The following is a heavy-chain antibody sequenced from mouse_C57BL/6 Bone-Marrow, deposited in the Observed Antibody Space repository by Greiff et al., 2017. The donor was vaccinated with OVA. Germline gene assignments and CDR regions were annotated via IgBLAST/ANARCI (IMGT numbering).Heavy chain of an antibody. J-gene: IGHJ3*01. CDR1: GYTFTSYW. V-gene: IGHV1-50*01. CDR2: IDPSDSYT. CDR3: ARPNWDPSWFAY. D-gene: IGHD4-1*01. Sequence: VQLQQPGAELVKPGASVKLSCKASGYTFTSYWMQWVKQRPGQGLEWIGEIDPSDSYTNYNQKFKGKATLTVDTSSSTAYMQLSSLTSEDSAVYYCARPNWDPSWFAYWGQGTLVTVSA.